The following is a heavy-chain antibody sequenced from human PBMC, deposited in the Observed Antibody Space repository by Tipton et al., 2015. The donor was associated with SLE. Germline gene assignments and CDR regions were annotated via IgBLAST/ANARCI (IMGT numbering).Heavy chain of an antibody. CDR2: ISYDGSNK. Sequence: SLRLSCAASGFTFSSYGMHWVRQAPGKGLEWVAVISYDGSNKYYADSVKGRFTISRDNSKNTLYLQMNSLRAEDTAVYYCAREGGLTGNDAFDIWGQGTMVTVSS. CDR3: AREGGLTGNDAFDI. D-gene: IGHD7-27*01. V-gene: IGHV3-30*03. J-gene: IGHJ3*02. CDR1: GFTFSSYG.